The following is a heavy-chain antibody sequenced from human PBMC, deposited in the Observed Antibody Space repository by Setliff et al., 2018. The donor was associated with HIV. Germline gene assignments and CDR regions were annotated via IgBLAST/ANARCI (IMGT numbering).Heavy chain of an antibody. CDR2: IYYNGIT. J-gene: IGHJ1*01. Sequence: SETLSLTCAAYGGSLNGDYWGWIRQPSGKGLEWIGSIYYNGITTYNPSLKSRVTVSVDTSKDQFSLKLSSVTAADTAVYYCARAGYYGSTSYWEYFQHWGQGTLVTVSS. V-gene: IGHV4-59*01. D-gene: IGHD3-22*01. CDR3: ARAGYYGSTSYWEYFQH. CDR1: GGSLNGDY.